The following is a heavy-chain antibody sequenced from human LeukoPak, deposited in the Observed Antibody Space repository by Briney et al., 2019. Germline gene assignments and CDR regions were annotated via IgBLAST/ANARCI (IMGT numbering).Heavy chain of an antibody. D-gene: IGHD2-2*01. CDR3: AASIVVVPAAMFPESFDY. Sequence: ASLKVSCKASGYTFTSYGISWVRQAPGQGLEWVRWISAYNGNTNYAQKLQGRVTMTTDTSTSTAYMELRSLRSDDTAVYYCAASIVVVPAAMFPESFDYWGQGTLVTVSS. V-gene: IGHV1-18*01. CDR1: GYTFTSYG. J-gene: IGHJ4*02. CDR2: ISAYNGNT.